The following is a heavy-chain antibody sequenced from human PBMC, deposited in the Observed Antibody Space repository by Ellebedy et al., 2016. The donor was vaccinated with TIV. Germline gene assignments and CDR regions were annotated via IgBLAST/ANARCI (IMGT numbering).Heavy chain of an antibody. CDR3: ARNVLIFTFDKWYSDL. CDR2: IYYTGTT. Sequence: SETLSLTCTVSGGSISSYYWGWIRQPPGKGLEWIGSIYYTGTTYFNPSLKSRVTISVDTTMNRFSLELNSVTAADTAVYYCARNVLIFTFDKWYSDLWGRGTLVTVSS. J-gene: IGHJ2*01. D-gene: IGHD3/OR15-3a*01. CDR1: GGSISSYY. V-gene: IGHV4-39*01.